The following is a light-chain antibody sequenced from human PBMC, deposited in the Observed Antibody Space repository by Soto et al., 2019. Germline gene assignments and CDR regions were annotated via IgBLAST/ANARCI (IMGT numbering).Light chain of an antibody. J-gene: IGKJ4*01. V-gene: IGKV3-11*01. Sequence: EIVLTQSPATLSLSPGERATLSCRASQSVCTYLAWYQQKPGQAPRLLIYDASNRATGIPARFSGSGSGTDFTLPISSLEPEDFAVYYCQQRSNWPRALTFGGGTKVEIK. CDR3: QQRSNWPRALT. CDR2: DAS. CDR1: QSVCTY.